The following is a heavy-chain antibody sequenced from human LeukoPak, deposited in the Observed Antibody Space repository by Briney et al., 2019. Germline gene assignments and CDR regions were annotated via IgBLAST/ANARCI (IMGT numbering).Heavy chain of an antibody. Sequence: GGSLRLSCEASGFTFSNYAVSWVRQAPGNPGKGLEWVSAISGSGGNTYYADSVKGRFTISRDNAKNSLYLQMNSLRAEDTAVYYCAREENWGLYQPYYMDVWGKGTTVTVSS. V-gene: IGHV3-23*01. CDR3: AREENWGLYQPYYMDV. CDR2: ISGSGGNT. CDR1: GFTFSNYA. D-gene: IGHD7-27*01. J-gene: IGHJ6*03.